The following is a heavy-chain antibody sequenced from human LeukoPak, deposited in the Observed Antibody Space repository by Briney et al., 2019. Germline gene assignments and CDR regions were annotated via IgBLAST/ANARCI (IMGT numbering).Heavy chain of an antibody. CDR1: GGSISSYY. CDR3: ARGDTIFGVVTPPYYFDY. Sequence: SETLSLTCTVSGGSISSYYWSWIRQPPGKGLEWIGYIYYSGSTNYNPSLESRVTISVDTSKNQFSLKLSSVTAADTAVYYCARGDTIFGVVTPPYYFDYWGQGTLVTVSS. D-gene: IGHD3-3*01. CDR2: IYYSGST. J-gene: IGHJ4*02. V-gene: IGHV4-59*01.